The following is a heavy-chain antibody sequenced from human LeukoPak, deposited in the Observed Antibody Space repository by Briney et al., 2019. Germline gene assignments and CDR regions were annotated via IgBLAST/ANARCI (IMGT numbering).Heavy chain of an antibody. V-gene: IGHV4-59*01. D-gene: IGHD6-13*01. J-gene: IGHJ6*02. CDR1: GDSISSYY. CDR2: FYYSGST. CDR3: ARVESRAAGHYYYYYGMDV. Sequence: SETLSLTCAVSGDSISSYYWSWIRQPPGKGLEWMGFFYYSGSTNYNPSLKSRVTISVDTSKNQFSLKLSSVTAADTAVYYCARVESRAAGHYYYYYGMDVWGQGTTVTVSS.